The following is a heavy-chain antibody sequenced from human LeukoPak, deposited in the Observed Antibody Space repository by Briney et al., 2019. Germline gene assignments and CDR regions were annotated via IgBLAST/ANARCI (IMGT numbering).Heavy chain of an antibody. D-gene: IGHD6-19*01. V-gene: IGHV3-48*02. CDR1: GFTFSSYG. CDR2: ITSGGTI. Sequence: GGSLRLSCAASGFTFSSYGMSWVRQAPGKGLEWLSHITSGGTIYYADSVKGRFTISRDNAKSSLYLQMSSLRDGDTAVYYCVRASRGWYYFDYWGQGTLVTVSS. J-gene: IGHJ4*02. CDR3: VRASRGWYYFDY.